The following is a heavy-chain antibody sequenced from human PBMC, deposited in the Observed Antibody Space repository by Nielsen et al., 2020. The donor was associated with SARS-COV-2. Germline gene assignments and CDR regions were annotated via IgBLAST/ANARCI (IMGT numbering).Heavy chain of an antibody. CDR3: ARDYSSSWYGAFDY. J-gene: IGHJ4*02. CDR2: ISAYNGNT. Sequence: ASVKVSCKASGYTFTSYGISWVRQAPGQGLEWMGWISAYNGNTNYAQKLQDRVTMTTDTSTSTAYMELRSLRSDDTAVYYCARDYSSSWYGAFDYWGQGTLVTVSS. D-gene: IGHD6-13*01. CDR1: GYTFTSYG. V-gene: IGHV1-18*04.